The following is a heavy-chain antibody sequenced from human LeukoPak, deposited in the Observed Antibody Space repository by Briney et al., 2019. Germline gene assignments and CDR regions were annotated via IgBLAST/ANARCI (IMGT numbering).Heavy chain of an antibody. Sequence: ASVKVSCKASGYTFTSYGIIWVRQAPGQGLEWMGWISAYNGNTNYAQKLQGRVTMTTDTSTSTAYMELRSLRSDDTAVYYCARDIDPYYYGSGSNDAFDIWGQGTMVTVSS. CDR2: ISAYNGNT. CDR1: GYTFTSYG. J-gene: IGHJ3*02. V-gene: IGHV1-18*01. CDR3: ARDIDPYYYGSGSNDAFDI. D-gene: IGHD3-10*01.